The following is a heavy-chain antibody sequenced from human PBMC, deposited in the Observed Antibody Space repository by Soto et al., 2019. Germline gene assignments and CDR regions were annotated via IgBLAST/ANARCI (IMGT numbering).Heavy chain of an antibody. CDR3: ARDMEARYFFDY. CDR2: ISNDGNNI. CDR1: GFTFNTYA. J-gene: IGHJ4*02. D-gene: IGHD3-9*01. V-gene: IGHV3-30-3*01. Sequence: VGSLRLSCTASGFTFNTYAMHWVRQAPGKGLEWVAVISNDGNNIFYANSVKGRFTISRDNSKNTLFLQMTSLRVEDTAVYYCARDMEARYFFDYWGQGTLVTVSS.